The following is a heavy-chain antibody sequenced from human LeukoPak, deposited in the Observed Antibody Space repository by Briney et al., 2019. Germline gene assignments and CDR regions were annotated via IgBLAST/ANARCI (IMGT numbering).Heavy chain of an antibody. CDR2: TYTSAST. V-gene: IGHV4-61*02. Sequence: PSQTLSLTCTVSGGSISRGSYYWSWIRQPAGKGLEWIGRTYTSASTNYNPSLKSRVTISVDTSKNQFSLKLSSVTAADTAGYYCARGVAAAGTIWFDPWGQGTLVTVSS. J-gene: IGHJ5*02. D-gene: IGHD6-13*01. CDR3: ARGVAAAGTIWFDP. CDR1: GGSISRGSYY.